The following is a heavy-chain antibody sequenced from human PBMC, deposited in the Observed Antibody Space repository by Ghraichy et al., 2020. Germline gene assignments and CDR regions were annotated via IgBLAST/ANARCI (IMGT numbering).Heavy chain of an antibody. CDR3: ARVTTVVTPDPYYYYYMDV. D-gene: IGHD4-23*01. Sequence: SETLSLTCTVSGGSISSSSYYWGWIRQPPGKGLEWIGSIYYSGSTYYNPSLKSRVTISVDTSKNQFSLKLSSVTAADTAVYYCARVTTVVTPDPYYYYYMDVWGKGTTVTVSS. CDR2: IYYSGST. V-gene: IGHV4-39*07. J-gene: IGHJ6*03. CDR1: GGSISSSSYY.